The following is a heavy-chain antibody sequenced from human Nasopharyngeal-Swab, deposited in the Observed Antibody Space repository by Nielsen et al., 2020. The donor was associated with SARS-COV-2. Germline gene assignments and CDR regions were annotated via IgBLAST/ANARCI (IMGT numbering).Heavy chain of an antibody. D-gene: IGHD3-10*01. CDR2: IWYDGSNK. J-gene: IGHJ5*02. Sequence: WIRQPPGKGLEWVAVIWYDGSNKYYADSVKGRFTISRDNSKNTLYLQMNSLRAEDTAVYYCARGPWFTEGEYWFDPWGQGTLVTSPQ. V-gene: IGHV3-33*01. CDR3: ARGPWFTEGEYWFDP.